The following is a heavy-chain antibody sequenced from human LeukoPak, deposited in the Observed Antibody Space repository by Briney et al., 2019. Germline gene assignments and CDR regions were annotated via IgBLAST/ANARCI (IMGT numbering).Heavy chain of an antibody. CDR3: ARETSSSSSGRPFDY. CDR2: IIPIFGTA. V-gene: IGHV1-69*01. J-gene: IGHJ4*02. Sequence: SVKVSCKASGGTFSSYAISWVRQAPGQGLEWMGGIIPIFGTANYAQKFQGRVTITADESTSTAYMGLSSLRSEDTAVYYCARETSSSSSGRPFDYWGQGTLVTVSS. CDR1: GGTFSSYA. D-gene: IGHD6-6*01.